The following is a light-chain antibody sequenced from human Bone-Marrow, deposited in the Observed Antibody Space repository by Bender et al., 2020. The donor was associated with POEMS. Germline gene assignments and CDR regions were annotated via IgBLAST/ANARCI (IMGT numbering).Light chain of an antibody. CDR1: SSDIGGHKY. Sequence: QPALTQPASVSGSPGQSITIACTGSSSDIGGHKYVSWYQQYPNKAPKLIIFDINHRPSGISDRFSGSKSGNSASLTISGLRAEDEADYFCSSYTSTGTLYVFGPGTKVTV. CDR3: SSYTSTGTLYV. CDR2: DIN. V-gene: IGLV2-14*01. J-gene: IGLJ1*01.